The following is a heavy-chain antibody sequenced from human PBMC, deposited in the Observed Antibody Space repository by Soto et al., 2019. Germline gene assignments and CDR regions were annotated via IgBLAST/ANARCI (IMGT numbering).Heavy chain of an antibody. CDR2: INPNSGST. Sequence: ASVKVSCKASGYTFISYSIHWVRQAPGQRLEWMGIINPNSGSTNYAQKVQGRVSMTTDTSTSAAYMELSSLRSDDTAVYYCARRLGESWWFDSWGQGTLVTVSS. CDR3: ARRLGESWWFDS. CDR1: GYTFISYS. D-gene: IGHD3-10*01. J-gene: IGHJ5*01. V-gene: IGHV1-46*01.